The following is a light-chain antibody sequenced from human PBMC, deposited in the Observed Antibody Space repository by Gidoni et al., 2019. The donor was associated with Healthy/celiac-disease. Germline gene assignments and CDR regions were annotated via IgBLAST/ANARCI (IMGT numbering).Light chain of an antibody. CDR3: AAWDDSLNGWV. CDR1: SSNIGSNT. V-gene: IGLV1-44*01. Sequence: PGQRVTISCSGSSSNIGSNTVNWYQQLPGTAPKLLIYSNNQRPSGVPDRFSGSKSGTSASLAISGLQSEVEADYYCAAWDDSLNGWVFGGGTKLTVL. CDR2: SNN. J-gene: IGLJ3*02.